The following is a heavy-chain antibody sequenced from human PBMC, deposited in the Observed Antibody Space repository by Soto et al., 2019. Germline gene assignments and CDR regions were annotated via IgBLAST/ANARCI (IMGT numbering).Heavy chain of an antibody. Sequence: TLSLTCTVSGGSITTGGYYWSWIRQLPGKGLEWIGHRYYSESTYYNPSLKSRVSISLDTSKNQFSLKLSFVTAADTAMYYCARTKCSGGSCYSWSLDYWGQGTRVTVSS. J-gene: IGHJ4*02. CDR1: GGSITTGGYY. V-gene: IGHV4-31*03. D-gene: IGHD2-15*01. CDR3: ARTKCSGGSCYSWSLDY. CDR2: RYYSEST.